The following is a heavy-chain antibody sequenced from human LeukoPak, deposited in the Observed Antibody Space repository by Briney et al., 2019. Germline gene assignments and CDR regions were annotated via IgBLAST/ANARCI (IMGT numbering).Heavy chain of an antibody. J-gene: IGHJ4*02. V-gene: IGHV5-51*01. CDR3: ARAPDVAVAGASDY. D-gene: IGHD6-19*01. CDR2: IYPGNSYT. CDR1: GYSFTSYW. Sequence: PGESLKISCKGSGYSFTSYWIGWVRQMPGKGLGWMGIIYPGNSYTRYSPSFQGQVTISADKSITTAYLQWSSLKASDTALYYCARAPDVAVAGASDYWGQGTLVTVSS.